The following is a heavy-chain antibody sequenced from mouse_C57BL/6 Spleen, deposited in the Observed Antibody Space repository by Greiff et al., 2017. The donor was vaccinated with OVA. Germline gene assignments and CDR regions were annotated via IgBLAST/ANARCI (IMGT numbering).Heavy chain of an antibody. CDR2: ISYDGSN. V-gene: IGHV3-6*01. Sequence: DVQLQESGPGLVKPSQSLSLTCSVTGYSITSGYYWNWIRQFPGNKLEWMGYISYDGSNNYNPSLKNRISITRDTSKNQFFLKLNSVTTEDTATYYCARSYYYGSSYDDYWGQGTTLTVSS. D-gene: IGHD1-1*01. CDR3: ARSYYYGSSYDDY. J-gene: IGHJ2*01. CDR1: GYSITSGYY.